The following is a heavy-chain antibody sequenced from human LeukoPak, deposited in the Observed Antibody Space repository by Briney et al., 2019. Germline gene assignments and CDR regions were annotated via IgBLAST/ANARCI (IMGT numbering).Heavy chain of an antibody. CDR2: ISAYNGNT. CDR3: ARGIITMVRGAAALGY. V-gene: IGHV1-18*01. CDR1: GYTFTSYG. D-gene: IGHD3-10*01. Sequence: ASVKVSCKASGYTFTSYGISWVRQAPGQGLEWMGWISAYNGNTNYAQKFQGRVTMTRNTSISTAYMELSSLRSEDTAVYYCARGIITMVRGAAALGYWGQGTLVTVSS. J-gene: IGHJ4*02.